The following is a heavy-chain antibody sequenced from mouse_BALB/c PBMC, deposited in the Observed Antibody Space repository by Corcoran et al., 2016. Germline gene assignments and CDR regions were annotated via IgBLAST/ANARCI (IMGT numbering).Heavy chain of an antibody. Sequence: QVTLKESGPGILQPSQTLSLTCSFSGFSLSTSGMGVGWIRQPSGKGLEWLAHIWWDDDKRYNPALKSRLTISKDTSSNQVFLKIASVDTADTATYYCARIPRYYGSTYYAMDYWGQGTSVTVSS. CDR3: ARIPRYYGSTYYAMDY. J-gene: IGHJ4*01. D-gene: IGHD1-1*01. V-gene: IGHV8-8*01. CDR2: IWWDDDK. CDR1: GFSLSTSGMG.